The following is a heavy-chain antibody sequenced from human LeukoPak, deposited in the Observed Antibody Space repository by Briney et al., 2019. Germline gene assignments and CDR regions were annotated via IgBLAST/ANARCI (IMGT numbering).Heavy chain of an antibody. D-gene: IGHD2-21*02. J-gene: IGHJ5*01. V-gene: IGHV4-4*07. CDR2: IFSSGNT. CDR1: TGSINSYY. CDR3: ARSPDRLIAHWFDS. Sequence: SETLSLTCTVSTGSINSYYWRWIPQPAGTGLEWRGRIFSSGNTTYNTSLQSRVTMSVAPSKNQFSLWLNSVSAADPAVYYYARSPDRLIAHWFDSWCQGRLVTVSS.